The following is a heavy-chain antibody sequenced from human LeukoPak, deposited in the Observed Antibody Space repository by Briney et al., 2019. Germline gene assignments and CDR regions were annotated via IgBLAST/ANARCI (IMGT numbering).Heavy chain of an antibody. CDR2: IYYSGSS. D-gene: IGHD3-9*01. J-gene: IGHJ4*02. V-gene: IGHV4-31*03. CDR1: GGSISNGYY. CDR3: AREKLFSSADTPGYPRPIGV. Sequence: PSETLSLTCTVSGGSISNGYYWSWIRQHPGEGLEWIGHIYYSGSSFYNPSLKSRVTISPDTSKNQFSLKMSSVTAADTAVYYCAREKLFSSADTPGYPRPIGVWGQGTLVTVSS.